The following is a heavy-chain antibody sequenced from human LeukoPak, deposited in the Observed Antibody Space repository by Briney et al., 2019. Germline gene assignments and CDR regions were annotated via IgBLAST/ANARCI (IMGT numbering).Heavy chain of an antibody. J-gene: IGHJ4*02. V-gene: IGHV3-9*01. CDR3: AKDIHTKSIAAAGS. Sequence: PGGSLRLSCAASGFTFDDYAMHWVRQAPGKGLEWVSGISWNSGSLGYADSVKGRFTISRDNAKNSLYLQMNSLRAEDTALYYCAKDIHTKSIAAAGSWGQGTLVTVSS. CDR2: ISWNSGSL. CDR1: GFTFDDYA. D-gene: IGHD6-13*01.